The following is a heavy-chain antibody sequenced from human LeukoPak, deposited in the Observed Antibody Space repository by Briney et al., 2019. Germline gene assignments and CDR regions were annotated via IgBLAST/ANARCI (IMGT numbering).Heavy chain of an antibody. CDR1: GFTFSSYA. V-gene: IGHV3-30-3*01. CDR2: ISYDGSNK. J-gene: IGHJ4*02. CDR3: ARTLAYCGGDCPPPFDY. D-gene: IGHD2-21*02. Sequence: GGSLRLSCAASGFTFSSYAMHWVRQAPGKGLEWVAVISYDGSNKYYADSVKGRFTISRDNSKNTLYLQMNSLRAEDTAVYYCARTLAYCGGDCPPPFDYWGQGTLVTVSS.